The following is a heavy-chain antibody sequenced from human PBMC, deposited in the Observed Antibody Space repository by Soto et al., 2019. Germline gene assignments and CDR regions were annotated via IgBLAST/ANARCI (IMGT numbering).Heavy chain of an antibody. J-gene: IGHJ4*02. CDR2: ISAYNGNT. CDR3: ARDHHLGEHFDY. CDR1: GYTFTSYA. V-gene: IGHV1-18*01. Sequence: ASVKVSCKASGYTFTSYAIHWVRQAPGQGLEWMGWISAYNGNTNYAQKLQGRVTMTTDTSTSTAYMELRSLRSDDTAVYYCARDHHLGEHFDYWGQGTLVTVSS. D-gene: IGHD4-17*01.